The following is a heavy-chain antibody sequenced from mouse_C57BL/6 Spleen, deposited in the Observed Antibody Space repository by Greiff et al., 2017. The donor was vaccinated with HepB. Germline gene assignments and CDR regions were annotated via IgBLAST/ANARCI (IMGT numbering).Heavy chain of an antibody. CDR3: ARREFIF. Sequence: EVQLQQSGPELVKPGASVKISCKASGYTFTDYYMNWVKQSHGKSLEWIGDINPNNGGTSYNQKFKGKATLTVAKSSSTAYMELRSLTSEDSAVYYCARREFIFWGQGTTLTVSS. V-gene: IGHV1-26*01. CDR2: INPNNGGT. D-gene: IGHD1-1*01. J-gene: IGHJ2*01. CDR1: GYTFTDYY.